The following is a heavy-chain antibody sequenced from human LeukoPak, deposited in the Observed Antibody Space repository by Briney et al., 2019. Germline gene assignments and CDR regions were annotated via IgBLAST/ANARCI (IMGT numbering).Heavy chain of an antibody. Sequence: GGSLRLSCAASGFTVSSNYMSWVRQAPGKGLEWVSDFYIGGSSYYADSVKGRFTISRDNSKNTLYLQMNRLRADDTAIDYYASGTYYHQYDYWGQGTLVTVAS. D-gene: IGHD1-26*01. J-gene: IGHJ4*02. V-gene: IGHV3-66*01. CDR3: ASGTYYHQYDY. CDR2: FYIGGSS. CDR1: GFTVSSNY.